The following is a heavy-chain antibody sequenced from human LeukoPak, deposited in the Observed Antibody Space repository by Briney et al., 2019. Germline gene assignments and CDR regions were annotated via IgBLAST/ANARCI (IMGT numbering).Heavy chain of an antibody. CDR1: GFMFTKYD. J-gene: IGHJ4*02. CDR3: ATDAGGGVGELSFFDY. CDR2: MNPNTGST. Sequence: VASVKVSCKASGFMFTKYDINWVRQASGQRLEWMGWMNPNTGSTGYAQTFQGRVTMTEDTSTDTAYMELSSLRSEDTAVYYCATDAGGGVGELSFFDYWGQGTLVTVSS. V-gene: IGHV1-8*01. D-gene: IGHD3-16*02.